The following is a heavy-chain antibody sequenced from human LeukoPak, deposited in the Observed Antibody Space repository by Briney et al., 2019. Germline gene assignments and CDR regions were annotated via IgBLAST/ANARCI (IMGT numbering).Heavy chain of an antibody. Sequence: PSQTLSLTCTVSGASISSGNYYWTWIRQPAGKGLEWIGRMYTSGNTKYNPSLQSRVTMSLDTSRNQFSLKLNSVAAADTAVYYCARESNEDTAMVTGYYYYYMDVWGKGTTVTVSS. D-gene: IGHD5-18*01. CDR3: ARESNEDTAMVTGYYYYYMDV. CDR1: GASISSGNYY. CDR2: MYTSGNT. J-gene: IGHJ6*03. V-gene: IGHV4-61*02.